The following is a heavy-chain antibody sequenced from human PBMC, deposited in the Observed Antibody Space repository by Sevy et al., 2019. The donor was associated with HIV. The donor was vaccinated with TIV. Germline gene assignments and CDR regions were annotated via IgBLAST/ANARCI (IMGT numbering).Heavy chain of an antibody. CDR1: AGSISSYY. V-gene: IGHV4-59*01. D-gene: IGHD6-6*01. J-gene: IGHJ2*01. CDR2: IYYRGST. Sequence: SETLSLTCTVSAGSISSYYWTWIRQSPGKGLEWIGNIYYRGSTNYNPSLKSRVTISVDTSKNQFSLKLSSVTAADTAGYYCATSIAARIYWSFDLWGRGALVPVSS. CDR3: ATSIAARIYWSFDL.